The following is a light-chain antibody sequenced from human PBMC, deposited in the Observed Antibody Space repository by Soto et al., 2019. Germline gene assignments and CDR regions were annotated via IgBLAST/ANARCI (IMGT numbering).Light chain of an antibody. CDR3: GSYAGGNNVV. CDR2: DVF. V-gene: IGLV2-8*01. CDR1: SSDVGGHNY. J-gene: IGLJ2*01. Sequence: QSALTQPPSASGSPGQSVTISCTGSSSDVGGHNYVTWYQYHPGKAPKLMIYDVFKRPSGVPERFSGSKSGNTAFLTVSGLQAEDEADYYCGSYAGGNNVVCGGGTKLTVL.